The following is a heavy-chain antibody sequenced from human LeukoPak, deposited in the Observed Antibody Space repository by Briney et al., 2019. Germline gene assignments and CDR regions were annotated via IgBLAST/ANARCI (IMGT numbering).Heavy chain of an antibody. CDR3: ARATTGDTAIGWGDY. V-gene: IGHV3-11*04. D-gene: IGHD5-18*01. CDR1: GFTFSDYY. J-gene: IGHJ4*02. CDR2: ISSSSSTI. Sequence: GGSLRLSCAASGFTFSDYYMSWIRQAPGKGLEWVSSISSSSSTIYYADSVKGRFTISRDNAKNSLYLQMNSLRAEDTAVYYCARATTGDTAIGWGDYWGQGTLVTVSS.